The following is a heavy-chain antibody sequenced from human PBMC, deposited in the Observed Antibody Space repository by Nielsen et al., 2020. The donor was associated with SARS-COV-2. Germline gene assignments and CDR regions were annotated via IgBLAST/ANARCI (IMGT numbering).Heavy chain of an antibody. Sequence: SETLSLTCTVSGGSIRSYYWTWIRQPPGKGLEWIGYIYYTGSTNYNPSLKSRVIMSVDTSKNQFSLKLRSVTAADTAVYFCATAVGATSSHDAFDIWGQGTMVTVSS. J-gene: IGHJ3*02. CDR1: GGSIRSYY. V-gene: IGHV4-59*08. D-gene: IGHD1-26*01. CDR2: IYYTGST. CDR3: ATAVGATSSHDAFDI.